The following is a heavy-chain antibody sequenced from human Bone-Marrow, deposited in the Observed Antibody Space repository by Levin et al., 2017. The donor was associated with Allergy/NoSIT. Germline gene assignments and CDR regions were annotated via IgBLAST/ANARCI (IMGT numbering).Heavy chain of an antibody. J-gene: IGHJ4*02. Sequence: GGSLRLSCEASGFSFYNYAMNWVRQAPGKAPEWISDISGSGATTSYAESVKGRFTISRDNSRDTLYLQMNNLRTDDSALYYCARDGLFDYWGRGTLVTVSS. CDR3: ARDGLFDY. V-gene: IGHV3-23*01. CDR1: GFSFYNYA. CDR2: ISGSGATT. D-gene: IGHD3/OR15-3a*01.